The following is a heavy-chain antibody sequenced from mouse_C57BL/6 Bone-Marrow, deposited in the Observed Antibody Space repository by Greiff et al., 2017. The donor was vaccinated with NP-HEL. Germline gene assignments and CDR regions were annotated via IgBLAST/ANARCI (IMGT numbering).Heavy chain of an antibody. J-gene: IGHJ4*01. D-gene: IGHD2-4*01. CDR1: GYTFTSYW. Sequence: QVQLQQPGAELVKPGASVKMSCKASGYTFTSYWITWVKQRPGQGLEWVGDIYPGSGSTNYNEKLKSKATLTVDTSTSTAYMQLSSLTSEDSAVYDCSRGNDYDGIDYAMGYWGQGTSVTVAS. V-gene: IGHV1-55*01. CDR2: IYPGSGST. CDR3: SRGNDYDGIDYAMGY.